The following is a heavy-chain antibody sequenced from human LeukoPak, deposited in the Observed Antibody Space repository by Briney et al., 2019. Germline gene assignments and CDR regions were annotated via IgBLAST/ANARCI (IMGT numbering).Heavy chain of an antibody. J-gene: IGHJ1*01. D-gene: IGHD2-15*01. V-gene: IGHV4-59*01. CDR2: IYYSGST. Sequence: PSETLSLTCTVSGGSISSYYWSWIRQPPGKGLEWIGYIYYSGSTNYNPSLKSRVTISVDTSENQFSLKLSSVTAADTAVYYCARDARYCSGGSCSRTGPFQHWGQGTLVTVSS. CDR3: ARDARYCSGGSCSRTGPFQH. CDR1: GGSISSYY.